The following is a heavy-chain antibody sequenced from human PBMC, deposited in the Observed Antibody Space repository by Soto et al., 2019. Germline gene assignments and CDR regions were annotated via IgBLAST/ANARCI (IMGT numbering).Heavy chain of an antibody. CDR1: GFTFSNAW. D-gene: IGHD3-22*01. Sequence: GSLRLSCAASGFTFSNAWMNWVRQAPGKGLEWVGRIKSKTDGGTTDYAAPVKGRFTISRDDSKNTLYLQMNSLKTEDTAVYCCTTAPLYYYDSSGFYYFDFWGKGTLVTVSS. CDR3: TTAPLYYYDSSGFYYFDF. J-gene: IGHJ4*02. CDR2: IKSKTDGGTT. V-gene: IGHV3-15*07.